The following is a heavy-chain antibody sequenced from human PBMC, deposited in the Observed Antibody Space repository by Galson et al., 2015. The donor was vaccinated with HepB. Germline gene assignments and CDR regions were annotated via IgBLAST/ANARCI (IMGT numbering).Heavy chain of an antibody. D-gene: IGHD3-10*01. Sequence: SLRLSCAASGFTFGDYAMSWFRQAPGKGLEWVGFIRSKAYGGTTEYAASVKGRFTISRDDSKSIAYLQMNSLKTEDTAVYYCTRDSYYGPDYYYYGMDVWGQGTTVTVSS. J-gene: IGHJ6*02. CDR3: TRDSYYGPDYYYYGMDV. CDR2: IRSKAYGGTT. CDR1: GFTFGDYA. V-gene: IGHV3-49*03.